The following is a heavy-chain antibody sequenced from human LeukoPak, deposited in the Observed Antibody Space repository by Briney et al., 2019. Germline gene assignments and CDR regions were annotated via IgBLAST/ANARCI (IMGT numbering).Heavy chain of an antibody. CDR1: GFTVSRNY. V-gene: IGHV3-66*02. Sequence: GESLRLSCAASGFTVSRNYMSWVRQAPGKGLEWVSVTYSGGTTYYADSVKGRFTISRDNSKNTLYLQMNSLRSEDTAVYYCARDQDYYYYYYMDVWGKGTTVTVSS. CDR2: TYSGGTT. J-gene: IGHJ6*03. CDR3: ARDQDYYYYYYMDV.